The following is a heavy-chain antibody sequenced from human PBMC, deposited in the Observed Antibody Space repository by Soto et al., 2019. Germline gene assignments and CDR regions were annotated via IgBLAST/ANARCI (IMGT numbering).Heavy chain of an antibody. Sequence: SASLSLTCAVTCFSISSSSYYWVWIRKPPGKGFDWIVSFYYSESTYYNPSLKSRVTISVDTSKNQFSLKLSSVTAADTAVYYCATITIFGVVPNYFDYWGQGTLVTVSS. D-gene: IGHD3-3*01. CDR2: FYYSEST. CDR3: ATITIFGVVPNYFDY. V-gene: IGHV4-39*01. CDR1: CFSISSSSYY. J-gene: IGHJ4*02.